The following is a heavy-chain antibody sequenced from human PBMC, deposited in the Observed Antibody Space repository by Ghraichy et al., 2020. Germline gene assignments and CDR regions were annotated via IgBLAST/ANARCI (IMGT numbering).Heavy chain of an antibody. V-gene: IGHV4-59*01. J-gene: IGHJ6*02. CDR1: GGSISSYY. D-gene: IGHD3-22*01. CDR2: IYYSGST. Sequence: SETLSLTCTVSGGSISSYYWSWIRQPPGKGLEWIGYIYYSGSTNYNPSLKSRVTISVDTSKNQFSLKLSSVTAADTAVYYCARASAITMMWSYYYGMDVWGQGTTVTVSS. CDR3: ARASAITMMWSYYYGMDV.